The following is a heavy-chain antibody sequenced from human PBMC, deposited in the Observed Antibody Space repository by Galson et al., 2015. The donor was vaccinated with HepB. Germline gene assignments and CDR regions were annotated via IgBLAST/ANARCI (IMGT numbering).Heavy chain of an antibody. D-gene: IGHD3-3*01. CDR1: GGSFSAYY. J-gene: IGHJ4*02. Sequence: TLSLTCAFNGGSFSAYYWTWIRQPPGGGLEWIGEINHSGSTNYNPSLKSRVTMSLDTSKNQFSLKLSSVSAADTAVYYCARVLIRFLEWYDYWGQGTLVTVSS. CDR3: ARVLIRFLEWYDY. CDR2: INHSGST. V-gene: IGHV4-34*01.